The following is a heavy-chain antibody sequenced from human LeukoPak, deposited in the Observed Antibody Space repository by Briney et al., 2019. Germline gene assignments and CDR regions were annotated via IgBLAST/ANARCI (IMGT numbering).Heavy chain of an antibody. CDR2: IYTSGST. CDR1: GGSISSYY. D-gene: IGHD1-14*01. CDR3: AGTSILTDYYYGMDV. V-gene: IGHV4-4*07. J-gene: IGHJ6*02. Sequence: SETLSLTCTVSGGSISSYYWSWIRQPAGKGLEWIGRIYTSGSTNYNPSLKSRVTMSVDTSKNQFSLKLSSVTAADTAVYYCAGTSILTDYYYGMDVWGQGTTVTVSS.